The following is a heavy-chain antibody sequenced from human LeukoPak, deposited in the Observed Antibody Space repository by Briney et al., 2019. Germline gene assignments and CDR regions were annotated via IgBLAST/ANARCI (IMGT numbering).Heavy chain of an antibody. D-gene: IGHD6-13*01. V-gene: IGHV3-23*01. CDR2: ICCSGGSK. Sequence: PGGSLTLSCRASGFTFSRCDLNWVRQAPGKGLEWVSNICCSGGSKSFADSEKARFTISRNNSKNTLYLQMNSLRAEDTAVYYCAIPPTSSSGAEQLDSWGQGTLVTVSS. CDR1: GFTFSRCD. CDR3: AIPPTSSSGAEQLDS. J-gene: IGHJ4*02.